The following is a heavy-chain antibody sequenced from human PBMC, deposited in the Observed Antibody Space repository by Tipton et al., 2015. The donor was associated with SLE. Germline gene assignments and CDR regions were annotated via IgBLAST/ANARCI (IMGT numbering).Heavy chain of an antibody. CDR2: IYYSGST. V-gene: IGHV4-59*11. CDR1: GGSISSHY. CDR3: ARDSSAGYYVYAFDI. D-gene: IGHD3-10*02. J-gene: IGHJ3*02. Sequence: TLSLTCTVSGGSISSHYWSWIRQPPGKGLEWIGYIYYSGSTNYNPSLKSRVTISVDTSKNQFSLKLSSVTAADTAVYYCARDSSAGYYVYAFDIWGQGTMVTVSS.